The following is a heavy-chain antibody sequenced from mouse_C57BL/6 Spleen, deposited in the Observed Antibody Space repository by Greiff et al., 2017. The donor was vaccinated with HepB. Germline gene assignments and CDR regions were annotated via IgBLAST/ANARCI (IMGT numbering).Heavy chain of an antibody. D-gene: IGHD2-4*01. J-gene: IGHJ3*01. CDR2: ISDGGSYT. CDR1: GFTFSSYA. V-gene: IGHV5-4*01. CDR3: ARDIYYDYDPFAY. Sequence: DVMLVESGGGLVKPGGSLKLSCAASGFTFSSYAMSWVRQTPEKRLEWVATISDGGSYTYYPNNVKGRFTISRDNAKNNLYLQMSHLKSEDTAMYYCARDIYYDYDPFAYWGQGTLVTVSA.